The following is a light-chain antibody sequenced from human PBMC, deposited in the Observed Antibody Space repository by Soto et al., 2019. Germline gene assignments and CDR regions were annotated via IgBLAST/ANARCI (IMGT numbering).Light chain of an antibody. J-gene: IGKJ4*01. Sequence: EIVLTQSPATLSLSPGDRAVLSCRASQSVSRSLTWYQHKPGQAPRLLIYDASTRATGIPRRFSGSGSGTDFTLTICSLEPEDFAVYYCQQRSNRFGGGTKVEIK. CDR1: QSVSRS. CDR2: DAS. CDR3: QQRSNR. V-gene: IGKV3-11*01.